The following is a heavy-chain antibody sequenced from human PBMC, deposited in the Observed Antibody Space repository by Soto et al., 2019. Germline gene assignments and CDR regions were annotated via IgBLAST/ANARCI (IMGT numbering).Heavy chain of an antibody. CDR2: IVVGSGNT. D-gene: IGHD3-10*01. V-gene: IGHV1-58*02. CDR1: GFTFTSSA. Sequence: QMQLVQSGPEVKKPGTSVKVSCKASGFTFTSSAMQWVRQARGQRLEWIGWIVVGSGNTNYAQKFQERVTITRDRATSTGYRELSSLRSEDTAVYYGAAVDMGPRPLWFGELVDYWGQGTLVTVSS. J-gene: IGHJ4*02. CDR3: AAVDMGPRPLWFGELVDY.